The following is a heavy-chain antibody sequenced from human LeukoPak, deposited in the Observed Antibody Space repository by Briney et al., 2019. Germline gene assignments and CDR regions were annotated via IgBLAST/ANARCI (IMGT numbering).Heavy chain of an antibody. D-gene: IGHD2-2*02. Sequence: GGSLRLSCAASGFSFSDYYMTWIRQAPGKGLEWVSYISGSGSTIYYADSVKGRFTVSRDNAKNSLYLLMSNLRAEDAAVYYCARAPPDWDCSNGICFTWYLDLWGRGTLVTVSS. V-gene: IGHV3-11*04. CDR3: ARAPPDWDCSNGICFTWYLDL. CDR2: ISGSGSTI. J-gene: IGHJ2*01. CDR1: GFSFSDYY.